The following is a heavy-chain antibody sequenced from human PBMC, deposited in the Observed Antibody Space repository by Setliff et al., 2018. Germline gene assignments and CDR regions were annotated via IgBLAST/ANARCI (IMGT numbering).Heavy chain of an antibody. CDR1: GGSFNTNY. CDR3: GTNSDSMHYIDF. J-gene: IGHJ4*02. D-gene: IGHD2-8*01. V-gene: IGHV3-66*01. CDR2: TYRDGST. Sequence: ETLSLTCAVYGGSFNTNYMTWVRQAPWKGLEWVSITYRDGSTYYAESVKGRFTPSRDSTKNTLSLQMNSLRVEDTAFYYCGTNSDSMHYIDFWGQGTLVTVSS.